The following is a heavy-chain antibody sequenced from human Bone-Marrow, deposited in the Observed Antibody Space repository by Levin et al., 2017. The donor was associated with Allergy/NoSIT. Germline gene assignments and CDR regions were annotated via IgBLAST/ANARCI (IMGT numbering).Heavy chain of an antibody. V-gene: IGHV3-30*18. CDR2: ISYDESNK. CDR1: GFIFNNSG. Sequence: LSLTCAASGFIFNNSGMHWVRQAPGKGLEWVAVISYDESNKYYADSMKGRFTISRDNSKNTLYLQMNSLRAEDTAVYYCAKGTRGSSSYYESFDYWGQGVLVTVSS. D-gene: IGHD6-13*01. J-gene: IGHJ4*02. CDR3: AKGTRGSSSYYESFDY.